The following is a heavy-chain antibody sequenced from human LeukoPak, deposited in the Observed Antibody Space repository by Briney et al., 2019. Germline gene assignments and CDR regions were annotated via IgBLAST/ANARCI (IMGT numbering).Heavy chain of an antibody. D-gene: IGHD2-15*01. J-gene: IGHJ4*02. V-gene: IGHV4-34*01. CDR2: INHSGST. Sequence: SETLSLTCAVYGGSFSGYYWSWIRQPPGKGLEWIGEINHSGSTNYNPSLKSRVTISVDTSKNQFSLKLSSVTAADTAVYYCARIGGWFLSYYFDYWGQGTLVTVSS. CDR1: GGSFSGYY. CDR3: ARIGGWFLSYYFDY.